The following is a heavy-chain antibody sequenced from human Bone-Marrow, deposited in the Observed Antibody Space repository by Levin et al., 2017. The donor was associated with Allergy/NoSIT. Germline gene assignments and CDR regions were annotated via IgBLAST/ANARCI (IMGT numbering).Heavy chain of an antibody. CDR2: ISGTGGTT. V-gene: IGHV3-23*01. Sequence: GESLKISCATSGFSFGSYGMSWVRQAPGEGLEWVSAISGTGGTTYYADSVKGRFTMSRDNSKNTLYLQMNSLRAEDTAVYYCAKQPNSSGWREGFYFDYWGQGTLVAVS. D-gene: IGHD6-19*01. CDR1: GFSFGSYG. CDR3: AKQPNSSGWREGFYFDY. J-gene: IGHJ4*02.